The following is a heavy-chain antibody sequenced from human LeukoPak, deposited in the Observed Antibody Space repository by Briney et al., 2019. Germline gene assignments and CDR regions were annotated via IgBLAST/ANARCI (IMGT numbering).Heavy chain of an antibody. CDR1: GGSINSYY. V-gene: IGHV4-59*01. Sequence: SETLSLTCTVSGGSINSYYWSWIQQPPGKGLEWIGHMYYSGGTNYNPSLKSRVTISVDTSKNQFSLKLSSVTAADTAVYYCTRRCKDAYTLYCFDYWGQGTLVTVSS. D-gene: IGHD5-24*01. J-gene: IGHJ4*02. CDR3: TRRCKDAYTLYCFDY. CDR2: MYYSGGT.